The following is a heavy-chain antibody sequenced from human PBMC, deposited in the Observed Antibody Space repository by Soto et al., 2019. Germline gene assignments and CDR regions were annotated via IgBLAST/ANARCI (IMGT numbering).Heavy chain of an antibody. V-gene: IGHV4-39*01. CDR3: ASGYYDFWSGHYYYGMDV. CDR2: IYYSGST. Sequence: SDTLSLTCTVCGGSVSSSSYYWGWIRQPPGKGLEWIGSIYYSGSTYYNPSLKSRVTISVDTSKNQFSLKLSSVTAADTAVYYCASGYYDFWSGHYYYGMDVWGQGTTVTVSS. J-gene: IGHJ6*02. CDR1: GGSVSSSSYY. D-gene: IGHD3-3*01.